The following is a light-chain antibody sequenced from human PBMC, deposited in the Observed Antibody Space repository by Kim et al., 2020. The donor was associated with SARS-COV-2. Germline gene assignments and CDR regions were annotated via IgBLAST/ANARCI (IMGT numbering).Light chain of an antibody. J-gene: IGKJ2*01. CDR1: QSISNR. CDR3: QHYNSYPYS. V-gene: IGKV1-5*03. CDR2: KAS. Sequence: SASVGDRVTITCRASQSISNRLAWYQQRPGKAPKLLIYKASTLQTGVPSRFSGSGPGTEFTLTISSLQPDDFATFYCQHYNSYPYSFGQGTKLEI.